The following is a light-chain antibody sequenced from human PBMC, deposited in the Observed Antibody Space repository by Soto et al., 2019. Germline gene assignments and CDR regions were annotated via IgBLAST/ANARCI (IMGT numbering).Light chain of an antibody. V-gene: IGKV1-9*01. J-gene: IGKJ2*01. Sequence: DIQLTQSPSFLSASVGDRVTITCRASQGISSYLAWYQQKPGKAPKLLIYAASTLQSGVPSRFSGSGSGTEFTLTSSSLQPEDFATEYCQQLNRYPYTFGQGTKREIK. CDR3: QQLNRYPYT. CDR2: AAS. CDR1: QGISSY.